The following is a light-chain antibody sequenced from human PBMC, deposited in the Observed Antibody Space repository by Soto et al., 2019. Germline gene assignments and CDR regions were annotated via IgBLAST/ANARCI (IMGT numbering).Light chain of an antibody. V-gene: IGKV3D-15*01. Sequence: EIVMTQSPATLSVSPGERVTLSCRASQTVRNNYLAWYQQKPGQAPRLLIYDASTRATGIPARFSGSQSGTEFTLTISSLLSEDFAVYSCQQYNNWPLTFGGGTKVDIK. CDR1: QTVRNN. CDR3: QQYNNWPLT. CDR2: DAS. J-gene: IGKJ4*01.